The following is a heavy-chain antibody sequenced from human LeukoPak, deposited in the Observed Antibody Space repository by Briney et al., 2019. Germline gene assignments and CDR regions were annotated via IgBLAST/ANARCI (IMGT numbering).Heavy chain of an antibody. Sequence: GGSLRLSCAASGFTFSSYSMNWVRQAPGKGLEWGSYISSSGSTIDYADSVKGRFTISTDNAKNSLYLQMNSLRAEDTALYYCAKDITPVAGPFDFGGQGTLVTVSS. CDR2: ISSSGSTI. J-gene: IGHJ4*02. CDR3: AKDITPVAGPFDF. CDR1: GFTFSSYS. V-gene: IGHV3-48*04. D-gene: IGHD6-19*01.